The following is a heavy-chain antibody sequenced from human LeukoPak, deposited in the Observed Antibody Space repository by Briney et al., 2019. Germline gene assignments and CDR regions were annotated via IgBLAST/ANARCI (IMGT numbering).Heavy chain of an antibody. CDR1: GGSINSSSYY. V-gene: IGHV4-39*07. CDR2: IYHSGST. J-gene: IGHJ4*02. D-gene: IGHD3-22*01. CDR3: ARDHTYYYDSSGRLGGCYFDY. Sequence: PSETLSLTCTVSGGSINSSSYYWGWIRQPPGKGLEWIGSIYHSGSTYYNPSLKSRVTISVDTSKNQFSLKLSSVTAADTAVYYCARDHTYYYDSSGRLGGCYFDYWGQGTLVTVSS.